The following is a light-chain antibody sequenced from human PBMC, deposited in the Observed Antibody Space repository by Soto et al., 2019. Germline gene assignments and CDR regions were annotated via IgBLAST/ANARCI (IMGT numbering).Light chain of an antibody. CDR3: SSYTSTNSL. V-gene: IGLV2-14*03. Sequence: QSALTQPASVSGSPGESITISCTGTSSDVGAYNYVSWYQQHPGKAPKLMIYDVSNRPSGVPNRFSGSKSGNTASLTISGLQAEDEADYYCSSYTSTNSLFGGGTKVTVL. CDR2: DVS. J-gene: IGLJ2*01. CDR1: SSDVGAYNY.